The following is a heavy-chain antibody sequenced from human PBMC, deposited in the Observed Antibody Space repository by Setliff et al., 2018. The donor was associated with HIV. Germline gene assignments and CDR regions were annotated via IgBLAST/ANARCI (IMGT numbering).Heavy chain of an antibody. CDR2: INRDGSTT. CDR1: GFTFTDYW. J-gene: IGHJ3*01. V-gene: IGHV3-74*01. CDR3: AGQYFYYSSGYYYSYAFDL. D-gene: IGHD3-22*01. Sequence: GGSLRLSCAASGFTFTDYWMHWVRQAPGKGLEWVSRINRDGSTTNYTDSLKGRVTISRDNAKNTVYLQMNNLRAEDTGVYYCAGQYFYYSSGYYYSYAFDLWGQGTRVTVSS.